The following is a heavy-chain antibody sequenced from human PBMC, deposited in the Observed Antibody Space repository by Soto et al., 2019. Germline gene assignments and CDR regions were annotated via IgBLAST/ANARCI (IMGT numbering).Heavy chain of an antibody. V-gene: IGHV3-23*01. CDR3: ARVYCSGGSCYSGVHFDY. CDR1: GFTFSSYA. D-gene: IGHD2-15*01. Sequence: GGSLRLSCAASGFTFSSYAMSWVRQAPGKGLEWVSAISGSGGSTYYADSVKGRFTISRDNFKNTLYLQMNSLRAEDTAVYYCARVYCSGGSCYSGVHFDYWGQGTLVTVSS. J-gene: IGHJ4*02. CDR2: ISGSGGST.